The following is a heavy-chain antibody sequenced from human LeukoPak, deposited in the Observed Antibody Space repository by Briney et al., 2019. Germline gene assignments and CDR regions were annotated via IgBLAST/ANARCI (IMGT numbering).Heavy chain of an antibody. CDR2: INPSGGST. D-gene: IGHD3-22*01. V-gene: IGHV1-46*01. J-gene: IGHJ4*02. CDR3: ARDQYGTMIVFGSGYFDY. Sequence: AASVKVSCRASGYTFTGYYIHWMRQAPGQGLEWMGIINPSGGSTSYAQKFQGRVTMTRDTSTSTVYMELSSLRSEDTAVYYCARDQYGTMIVFGSGYFDYWGQGTLVTVSS. CDR1: GYTFTGYY.